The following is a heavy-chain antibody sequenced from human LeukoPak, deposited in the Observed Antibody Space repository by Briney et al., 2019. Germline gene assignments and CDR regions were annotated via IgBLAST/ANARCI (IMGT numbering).Heavy chain of an antibody. D-gene: IGHD6-19*01. Sequence: GASVKVPCKAPGYTFTSYGISWVRQAPGQGLEWMGWISAYNGNTNYAQKLQGRVTMTTDTSTSTAYMELRSLRSDDTAVYYCARDRFPVRQWLVLGYFQHWGQGTLVTVSS. CDR3: ARDRFPVRQWLVLGYFQH. J-gene: IGHJ1*01. CDR1: GYTFTSYG. V-gene: IGHV1-18*01. CDR2: ISAYNGNT.